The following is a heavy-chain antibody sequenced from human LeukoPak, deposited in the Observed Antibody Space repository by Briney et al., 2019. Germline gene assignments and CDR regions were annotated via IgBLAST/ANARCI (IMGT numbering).Heavy chain of an antibody. CDR3: ARSHYYDSSGYYTFDY. CDR2: INGNSGGT. CDR1: GYTFTGYY. V-gene: IGHV1-2*02. J-gene: IGHJ4*02. D-gene: IGHD3-22*01. Sequence: ASVKVSCKASGYTFTGYYMHWVRQAPGQGLEWMEWINGNSGGTNYAQEFQGRVTTTRDTSISTAYMELSGLRSDDTAEYYCARSHYYDSSGYYTFDYWGQGTLVTVSS.